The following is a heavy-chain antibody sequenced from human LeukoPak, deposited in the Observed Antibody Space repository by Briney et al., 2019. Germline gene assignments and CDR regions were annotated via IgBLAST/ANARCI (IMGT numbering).Heavy chain of an antibody. D-gene: IGHD4-17*01. CDR2: IYYSGST. CDR1: GGSISSSIYY. CDR3: ARHVSARRTVTTSLYYYYYYGIDV. V-gene: IGHV4-39*01. J-gene: IGHJ6*02. Sequence: SETLSLTCTVSGGSISSSIYYWGWIRQPPGKGLEWIGSIYYSGSTYYNPSLKSRVTISVDTSKNQFSLKLSSVTAADTAVYYCARHVSARRTVTTSLYYYYYYGIDVWGQGTTVTVSS.